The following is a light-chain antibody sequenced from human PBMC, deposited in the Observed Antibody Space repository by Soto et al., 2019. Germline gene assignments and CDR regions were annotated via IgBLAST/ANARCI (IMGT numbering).Light chain of an antibody. Sequence: DIQMTQSPSTLSASVGDRVTITCRAIQSLDTWLAWYQQKPGKAPKLLIYRASTLESGVPSRFSGSGSGTEFTLTINSLQPDDFATYYCQQYIIYQLTLGGGTKV. CDR1: QSLDTW. J-gene: IGKJ4*01. CDR3: QQYIIYQLT. CDR2: RAS. V-gene: IGKV1-5*03.